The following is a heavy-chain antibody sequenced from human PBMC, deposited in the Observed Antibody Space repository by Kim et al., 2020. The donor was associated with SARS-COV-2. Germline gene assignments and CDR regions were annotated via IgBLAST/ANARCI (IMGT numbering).Heavy chain of an antibody. Sequence: GGSLRLSCAASGFTFSSYAMHWVRQAPGKGLEWVAVISYDGSNKYYADSVKGRFTISRDNSKNTLYLQMNSLRAEDTAVYYCARVGVLGRRVRVDYYYGMDVWGQGTTVTVSS. D-gene: IGHD6-19*01. J-gene: IGHJ6*02. CDR2: ISYDGSNK. CDR3: ARVGVLGRRVRVDYYYGMDV. CDR1: GFTFSSYA. V-gene: IGHV3-30-3*01.